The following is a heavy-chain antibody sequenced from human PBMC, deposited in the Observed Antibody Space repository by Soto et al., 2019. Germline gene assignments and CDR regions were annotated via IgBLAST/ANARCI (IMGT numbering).Heavy chain of an antibody. D-gene: IGHD6-6*01. CDR3: AKNTSSYSTSSFDY. J-gene: IGHJ4*02. CDR2: ITSSGSSI. CDR1: GFAFSTYA. V-gene: IGHV3-23*05. Sequence: GSLRLSCAASGFAFSTYAMSWVRQAPGKGLEWVSAITSSGSSIYYADSVKGRFTISRDNSKNTLYLQMNSLRAEDTALYYCAKNTSSYSTSSFDYWGQGTLVTVSS.